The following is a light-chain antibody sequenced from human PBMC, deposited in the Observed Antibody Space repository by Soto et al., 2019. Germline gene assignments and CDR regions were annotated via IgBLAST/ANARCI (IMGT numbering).Light chain of an antibody. CDR3: QQYGSSPYT. CDR2: GAS. J-gene: IGKJ2*01. V-gene: IGKV3-20*01. CDR1: QSVSSSY. Sequence: EIVLTQSPGTLSLSPGERATLSCRASQSVSSSYLAWYQQKPGQAPRLLIYGASSRATGIPDRCSGSGSGTDFTLTISSLEPEDFAVYYCQQYGSSPYTFGQGTKLEIK.